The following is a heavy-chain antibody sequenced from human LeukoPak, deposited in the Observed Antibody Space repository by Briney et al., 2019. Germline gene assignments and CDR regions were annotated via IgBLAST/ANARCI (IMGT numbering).Heavy chain of an antibody. CDR3: ARSGGSYDAFDI. CDR2: IYYSGST. Sequence: SETLSLTCTVPGGSISSYYWSWIRQPPGKGLEWIGYIYYSGSTNYNPSLKSRVTISVDTSKNQFSLKLSSVTAADTAVYYCARSGGSYDAFDIWGQGTMVTVSS. CDR1: GGSISSYY. V-gene: IGHV4-59*08. J-gene: IGHJ3*02. D-gene: IGHD1-26*01.